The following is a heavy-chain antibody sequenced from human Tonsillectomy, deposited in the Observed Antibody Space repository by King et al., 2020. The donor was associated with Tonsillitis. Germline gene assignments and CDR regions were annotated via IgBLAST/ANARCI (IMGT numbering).Heavy chain of an antibody. V-gene: IGHV4-59*01. CDR3: ARDQGVCSSTSCYEDYYYYMDV. CDR1: GGSISSYY. J-gene: IGHJ6*03. Sequence: VQLQESGPGLVKPSETLSLTCTVSGGSISSYYWSWIRQPPGKGLEWIGYIYYSGSTNYNPSLKSRVTISVDTSKTQFSLKLSSVTAADTAVYYCARDQGVCSSTSCYEDYYYYMDVWGKGTTVTVSS. D-gene: IGHD2-2*01. CDR2: IYYSGST.